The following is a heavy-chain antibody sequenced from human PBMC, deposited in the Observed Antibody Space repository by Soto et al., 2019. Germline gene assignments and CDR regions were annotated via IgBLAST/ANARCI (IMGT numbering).Heavy chain of an antibody. Sequence: PGGSLRLSCAASGFTVSSNYMSWVRQAPGKGLEWVSVIYSGGGTIYYADSVKGRFTISRDNAKNSLYLQMNSLRAEDTAVYYCARHPERIAQIGWFDPWGQGTLVTVSS. CDR1: GFTVSSNY. CDR2: IYSGGGTI. CDR3: ARHPERIAQIGWFDP. D-gene: IGHD6-13*01. V-gene: IGHV3-66*04. J-gene: IGHJ5*02.